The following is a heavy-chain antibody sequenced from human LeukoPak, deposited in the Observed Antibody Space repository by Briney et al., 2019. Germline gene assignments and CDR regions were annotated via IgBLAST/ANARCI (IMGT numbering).Heavy chain of an antibody. Sequence: ASVKVSCKASGYTFSTYDITWVRQASGQGLEWMGWMNPNNGNTGYAQRFQGRVTLTRDTSISTAYMELSSLRSEDTAVYFCARGFLDYDSSDYAFSYYWGQGTLSPSPQ. CDR2: MNPNNGNT. CDR3: ARGFLDYDSSDYAFSYY. CDR1: GYTFSTYD. D-gene: IGHD3-22*01. V-gene: IGHV1-8*01. J-gene: IGHJ4*02.